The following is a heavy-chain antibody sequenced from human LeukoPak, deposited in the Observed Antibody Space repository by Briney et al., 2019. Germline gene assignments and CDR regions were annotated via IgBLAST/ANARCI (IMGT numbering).Heavy chain of an antibody. D-gene: IGHD6-19*01. J-gene: IGHJ4*02. CDR3: AIDRHSSGWYTFDY. CDR1: GFTFSNFG. V-gene: IGHV3-21*01. CDR2: ISSSSSYI. Sequence: GGSLRLSCAASGFTFSNFGINWVRQAPGKGLEWVSSISSSSSYISYADSVKGRFTIFRGNAKNSLDLQMNSLRAEDTAVYYCAIDRHSSGWYTFDYWGQGTLVTVSS.